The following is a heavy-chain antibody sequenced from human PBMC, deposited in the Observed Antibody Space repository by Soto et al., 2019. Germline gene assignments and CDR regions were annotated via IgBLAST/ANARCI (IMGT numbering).Heavy chain of an antibody. D-gene: IGHD4-17*01. CDR2: IYYSGST. CDR1: GGSISSSSYY. J-gene: IGHJ4*02. Sequence: SETLSLTCTVSGGSISSSSYYWGWIRQPPGKGLEWIGSIYYSGSTYYNPSLKSRVTISVDTSKNQFSLKLSSVTAADTAVYYCGGGDTVTTTLSHFDYWGQGTLVTVSS. CDR3: GGGDTVTTTLSHFDY. V-gene: IGHV4-39*01.